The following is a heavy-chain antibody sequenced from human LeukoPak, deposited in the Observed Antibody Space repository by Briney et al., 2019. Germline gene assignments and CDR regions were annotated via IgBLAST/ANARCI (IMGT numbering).Heavy chain of an antibody. V-gene: IGHV3-48*03. D-gene: IGHD6-19*01. CDR3: TTLTVASSFDY. J-gene: IGHJ4*02. CDR2: IGSSGGTR. CDR1: EFAFSVYE. Sequence: PGGSLRLSCAASEFAFSVYEMYWVRQAPGKGLEWVSYIGSSGGTRYYADSVKGRFTISRDNAKNSLYLQMNSLRAEDTAVYYCTTLTVASSFDYWGQGALVTVSS.